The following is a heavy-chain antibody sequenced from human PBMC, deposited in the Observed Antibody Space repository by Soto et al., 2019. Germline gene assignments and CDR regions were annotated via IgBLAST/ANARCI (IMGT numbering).Heavy chain of an antibody. CDR3: ARGEATVTTGIDY. V-gene: IGHV3-33*01. CDR1: GFTFSSYG. CDR2: IWYDGSNK. D-gene: IGHD4-17*01. Sequence: QVQLVESGGGVVQPGRSLRLSCAASGFTFSSYGMHWVRQAPGKGLEWVAVIWYDGSNKYYADSVKGRFTISRDNSKNTLYLQMNSLRAVDTAVYYCARGEATVTTGIDYWGQGTLVTVSS. J-gene: IGHJ4*02.